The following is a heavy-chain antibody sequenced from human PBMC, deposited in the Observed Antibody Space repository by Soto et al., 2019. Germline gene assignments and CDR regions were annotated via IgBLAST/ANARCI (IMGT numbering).Heavy chain of an antibody. V-gene: IGHV4-4*02. CDR2: IYHSGST. CDR3: ARRGRGQYYYDSSGYYGY. CDR1: VVSISSSNW. Sequence: SETLSLTCAFSVVSISSSNWWSWVRQPPGKGLEWIGEIYHSGSTNYNPSLKSRVTISVDKSKNQFSLKLSSVTAADTAVYYCARRGRGQYYYDSSGYYGYWGQGTLVTVSS. D-gene: IGHD3-22*01. J-gene: IGHJ4*02.